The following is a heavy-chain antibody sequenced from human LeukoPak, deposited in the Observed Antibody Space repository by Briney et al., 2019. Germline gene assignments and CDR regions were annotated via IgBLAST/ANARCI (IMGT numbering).Heavy chain of an antibody. CDR2: IWYDGSNK. D-gene: IGHD2-2*02. CDR1: GFTFSSYS. Sequence: GGSLRLSCAASGFTFSSYSLNWVRQAPGKGLEWVAVIWYDGSNKYYADSVKGRFTISRDNSKNTLYLQMNSLRAEDTAVYYCAKGGYCSSTSCYIGGIDYWGQGTLVTVSS. J-gene: IGHJ4*02. V-gene: IGHV3-33*06. CDR3: AKGGYCSSTSCYIGGIDY.